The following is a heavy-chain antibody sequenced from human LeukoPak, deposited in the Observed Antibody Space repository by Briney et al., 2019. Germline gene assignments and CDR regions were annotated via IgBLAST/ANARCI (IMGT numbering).Heavy chain of an antibody. CDR1: GFTFSSYG. D-gene: IGHD4-17*01. CDR3: AKVGDYGDYALDY. CDR2: ISYDRSYK. J-gene: IGHJ4*02. V-gene: IGHV3-30*18. Sequence: GRSLRLSCAASGFTFSSYGMHWVRQAPGKGLEWVAVISYDRSYKYYADSVKGRFTISRDNSKNTLYLQMNSLRAEDTAVYYCAKVGDYGDYALDYWGQGTLVTVSS.